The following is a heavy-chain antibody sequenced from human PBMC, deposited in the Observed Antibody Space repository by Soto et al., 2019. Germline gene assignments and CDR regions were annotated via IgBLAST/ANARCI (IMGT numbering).Heavy chain of an antibody. V-gene: IGHV3-30*19. CDR3: ARDYYDSSGYYPDY. CDR2: ISYDGSNK. CDR1: GFSFGSYG. J-gene: IGHJ4*02. D-gene: IGHD3-22*01. Sequence: GGSLRLSCAASGFSFGSYGMHWVRQAPGKGLEWVALISYDGSNKYYADSVKGRFTISRDNPNNTLYLQMNSLRAGDTAVYYCARDYYDSSGYYPDYWGQGTLVTVSS.